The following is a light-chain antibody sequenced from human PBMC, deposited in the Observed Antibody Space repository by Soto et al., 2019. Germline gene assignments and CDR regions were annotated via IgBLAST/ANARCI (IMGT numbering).Light chain of an antibody. CDR1: QSLLHSNGHNY. Sequence: DIVMTQSPLSLPVTPGEPASISCRSSQSLLHSNGHNYLDWYLQKPGQSPQLLIYLGSNRASGVPDRFSGSGSGTEFTLTISSLQPDDFATYYCQHYNSYSEAFGQGTKVDIK. CDR3: QHYNSYSEA. CDR2: LGS. J-gene: IGKJ1*01. V-gene: IGKV2-28*01.